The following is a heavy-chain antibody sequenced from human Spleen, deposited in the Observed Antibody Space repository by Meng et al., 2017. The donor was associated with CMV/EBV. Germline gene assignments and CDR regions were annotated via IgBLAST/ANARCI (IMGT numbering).Heavy chain of an antibody. Sequence: GESLKISCAASGFTFSSYAMSWVRQAPGKGLEWVSAVSEAGDRTFYADSVKGRFTISRDNYEDTVYLQMSGLRGEDTGVYYCARDQLNNYATTAGAFDIWGQGTMVTVSS. J-gene: IGHJ3*02. V-gene: IGHV3-23*01. CDR1: GFTFSSYA. D-gene: IGHD5-24*01. CDR3: ARDQLNNYATTAGAFDI. CDR2: VSEAGDRT.